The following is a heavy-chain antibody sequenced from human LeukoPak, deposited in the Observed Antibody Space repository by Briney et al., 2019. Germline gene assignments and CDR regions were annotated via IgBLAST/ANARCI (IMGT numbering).Heavy chain of an antibody. J-gene: IGHJ5*02. Sequence: GASVKVSCKASGYTFTSYGISWVRQAPGQGLEWMGWISAYNGNTNYAQKLQGRVTMTTDTSTSTAYMELRSLRSDDAAVYYCARSSRYDSSGYYVAWGQGTLVTVSS. CDR2: ISAYNGNT. D-gene: IGHD3-22*01. CDR3: ARSSRYDSSGYYVA. CDR1: GYTFTSYG. V-gene: IGHV1-18*01.